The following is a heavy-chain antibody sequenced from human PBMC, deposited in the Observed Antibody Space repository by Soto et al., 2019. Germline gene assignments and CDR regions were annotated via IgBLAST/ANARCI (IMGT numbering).Heavy chain of an antibody. CDR1: GFTFSDAV. CDR2: IKSKTDGAIA. Sequence: EVQLVESGGGLVKPGGSLRLSCAASGFTFSDAVMTWIRQAPGKGLEWVGRIKSKTDGAIAEYAAPVKDRFIISRDDSKNTLSLQMNSLKSDDTAVYYCNTWAFRYGPPTDVWGQGTMVTVSS. CDR3: NTWAFRYGPPTDV. D-gene: IGHD1-1*01. V-gene: IGHV3-15*01. J-gene: IGHJ3*01.